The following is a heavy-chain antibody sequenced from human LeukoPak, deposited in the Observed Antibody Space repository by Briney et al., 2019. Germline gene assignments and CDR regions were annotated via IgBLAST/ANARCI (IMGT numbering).Heavy chain of an antibody. CDR1: GFTFSSYG. CDR3: AKDGSIAAAGIGF. Sequence: GGSRRLSCAASGFTFSSYGMHWVRQAPGKGLEWVAFIRYDGSNKYYADSVKGRFTISRDNSKNTLYLQMNSLRAEDTAVYYCAKDGSIAAAGIGFGGQGTLVTVSS. V-gene: IGHV3-30*02. CDR2: IRYDGSNK. J-gene: IGHJ4*02. D-gene: IGHD6-13*01.